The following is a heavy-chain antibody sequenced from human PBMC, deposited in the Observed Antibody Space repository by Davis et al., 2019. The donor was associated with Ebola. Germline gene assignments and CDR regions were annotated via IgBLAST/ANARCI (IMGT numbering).Heavy chain of an antibody. CDR2: IVGGGSST. V-gene: IGHV3-23*01. CDR3: AKGSSYSSSYDY. CDR1: GFSYSSYA. D-gene: IGHD6-6*01. Sequence: GESLKISCAASGFSYSSYAMSWVRQAPGKGLEWVSGIVGGGSSTYYADSVKGRFTISRDNSKNTLYLQMNSLRAEDTAVYYCAKGSSYSSSYDYWGQGTLVTVSS. J-gene: IGHJ4*02.